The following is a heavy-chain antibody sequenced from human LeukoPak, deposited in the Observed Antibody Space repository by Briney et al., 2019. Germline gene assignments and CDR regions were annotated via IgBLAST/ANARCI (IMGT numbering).Heavy chain of an antibody. J-gene: IGHJ4*02. CDR1: GYTFTSYG. CDR2: ISAYDGDT. D-gene: IGHD3-22*01. CDR3: ARGSYYYDSSGLYYFDY. V-gene: IGHV1-18*01. Sequence: ASVKVSCKASGYTFTSYGISWVRQAPGQGLEWMGWISAYDGDTNYAQELQGRLTMTTDTSTSTAYMELSSLRSEDTAVYYCARGSYYYDSSGLYYFDYWGQGTLVTVSS.